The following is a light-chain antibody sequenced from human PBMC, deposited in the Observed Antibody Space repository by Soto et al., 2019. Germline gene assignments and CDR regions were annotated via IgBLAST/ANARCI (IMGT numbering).Light chain of an antibody. CDR2: EAS. J-gene: IGLJ1*01. CDR1: STDFVSYNR. V-gene: IGLV2-18*01. Sequence: QSALTQPPSVSGSPGQAVTISYTGTSTDFVSYNRVSWYQQPPGTAPKLIIYEASNRSSGVPDRFSGSKSGNTASLTISGLQAADEADYYCSLYTSENTYVFGTGTKVTVL. CDR3: SLYTSENTYV.